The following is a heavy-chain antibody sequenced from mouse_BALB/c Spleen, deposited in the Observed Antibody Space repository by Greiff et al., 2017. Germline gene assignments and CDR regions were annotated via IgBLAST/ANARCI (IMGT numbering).Heavy chain of an antibody. CDR2: ISYSGST. J-gene: IGHJ2*01. CDR1: GYSITSDYA. Sequence: EVKLEESGPGLVKPSQSLSLTCTVTGYSITSDYAWNWIRQFPGNKLEWMGYISYSGSTSYNPSLKSRISITRDTSKNQFFLQLNSVTTEDTATYYCARGITTVVPYYFDYWGQGTTLTVSS. D-gene: IGHD1-1*01. CDR3: ARGITTVVPYYFDY. V-gene: IGHV3-2*02.